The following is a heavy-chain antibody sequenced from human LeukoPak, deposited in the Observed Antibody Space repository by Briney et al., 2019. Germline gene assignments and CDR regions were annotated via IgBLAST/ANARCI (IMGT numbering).Heavy chain of an antibody. J-gene: IGHJ4*02. Sequence: SVKVSCKASGGTFSSYAISWVRQAPGQGLEWMGRIIPILGIANYAQKFQGRVTITADKSTSTAYMELSSLRSEDTAVYYCARSRIAAAGMEEGYWGQGTLVTVSS. CDR2: IIPILGIA. CDR3: ARSRIAAAGMEEGY. CDR1: GGTFSSYA. V-gene: IGHV1-69*04. D-gene: IGHD6-13*01.